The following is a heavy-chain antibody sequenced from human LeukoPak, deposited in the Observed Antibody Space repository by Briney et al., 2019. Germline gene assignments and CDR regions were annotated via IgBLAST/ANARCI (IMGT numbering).Heavy chain of an antibody. CDR1: GFTFSSYG. CDR3: ARDSWRGYDYVWGSYRYTGYYFDY. Sequence: TGGSLRLSCAASGFTFSSYGMSWVRQPPGKGLEWIGEINHSGSTNYNPSLKSRVTISVDTSKNQFSPKLSSVTAADTAVYYCARDSWRGYDYVWGSYRYTGYYFDYWGQGTLVTVSS. J-gene: IGHJ4*02. D-gene: IGHD3-16*02. CDR2: INHSGST. V-gene: IGHV4-34*01.